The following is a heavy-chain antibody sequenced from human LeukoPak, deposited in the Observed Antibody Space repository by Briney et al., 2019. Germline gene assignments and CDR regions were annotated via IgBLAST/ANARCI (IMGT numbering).Heavy chain of an antibody. D-gene: IGHD2-2*03. CDR3: ARDGYCSSTSCPPQFDY. V-gene: IGHV3-7*04. J-gene: IGHJ4*02. CDR2: IKQDGREK. Sequence: PGGSLRLSCAASGFTFSSHWMSWVRQAPGKGLEWVANIKQDGREKYYVDSVKGRFTISRDNAKNSLYLQMNSLRAEDTAVYYCARDGYCSSTSCPPQFDYWGQGTLVTVSS. CDR1: GFTFSSHW.